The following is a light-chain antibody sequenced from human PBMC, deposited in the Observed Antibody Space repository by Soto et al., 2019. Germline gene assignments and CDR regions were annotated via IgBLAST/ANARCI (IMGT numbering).Light chain of an antibody. V-gene: IGKV1-13*02. CDR3: QHFNSYPLT. CDR2: DAS. J-gene: IGKJ4*01. CDR1: QGINSA. Sequence: AIQLTQSPSSLSASVGDRVTITCRASQGINSALAWHQQKPGKPPKLLIYDASSLESGVPSRFSGSGSGTDFTLTISSLQPEDCASYFCQHFNSYPLTFGGGTKVEIK.